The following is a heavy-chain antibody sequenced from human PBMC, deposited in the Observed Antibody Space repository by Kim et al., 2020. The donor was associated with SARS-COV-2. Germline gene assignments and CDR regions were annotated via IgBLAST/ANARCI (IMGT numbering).Heavy chain of an antibody. D-gene: IGHD6-19*01. J-gene: IGHJ4*02. Sequence: ADSVEGRFTTSRDNAKNTLYLQMNSRGAEDTAVYYCAKDRFSSGWYGGDYWGQGTLVTVSS. V-gene: IGHV3-23*01. CDR3: AKDRFSSGWYGGDY.